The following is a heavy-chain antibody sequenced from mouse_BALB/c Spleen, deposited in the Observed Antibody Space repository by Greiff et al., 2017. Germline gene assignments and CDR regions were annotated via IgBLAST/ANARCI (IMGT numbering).Heavy chain of an antibody. V-gene: IGHV1-5*01. CDR2: IYPGNSDT. D-gene: IGHD1-1*01. CDR1: GYTFTSYW. CDR3: TRGYYGSPYAMDY. J-gene: IGHJ4*01. Sequence: DVKLQESGTVLARPGASVKMSCKASGYTFTSYWMHWVKQRPGQGLEWIGAIYPGNSDTSYNQKFKGKAKLTAVTSTSTAYMELSSLTNEDSAVYYCTRGYYGSPYAMDYWGQGTSVTVSS.